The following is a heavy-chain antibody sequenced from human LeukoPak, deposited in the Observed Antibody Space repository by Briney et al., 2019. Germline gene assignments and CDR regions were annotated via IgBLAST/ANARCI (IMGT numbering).Heavy chain of an antibody. J-gene: IGHJ6*02. D-gene: IGHD2-15*01. CDR1: GYTFTGYY. CDR3: ARDPWAVSGYYYGMDV. V-gene: IGHV1-18*04. CDR2: ISAYNGNT. Sequence: ASVKVSCKASGYTFTGYYMHWVRQAPGQGLEWMGWISAYNGNTNYAQKLQGRVTMTTDTSTSTAYMELRSLRSDDTAVYYCARDPWAVSGYYYGMDVWGQGTTVTVSS.